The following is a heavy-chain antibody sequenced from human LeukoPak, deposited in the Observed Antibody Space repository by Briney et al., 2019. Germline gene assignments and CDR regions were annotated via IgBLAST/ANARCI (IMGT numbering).Heavy chain of an antibody. J-gene: IGHJ3*02. CDR1: GFTFSNAW. CDR3: GKNRYSGSLSPFDI. D-gene: IGHD1-26*01. Sequence: GGSLRLSCAASGFTFSNAWMNWVRQAPGEGLEWVSAISGGGGNTYYADSVKGRFTISRDNSKNTLYLQMNSLRAEDTAVYYCGKNRYSGSLSPFDIWGQGTMVTVSS. V-gene: IGHV3-23*01. CDR2: ISGGGGNT.